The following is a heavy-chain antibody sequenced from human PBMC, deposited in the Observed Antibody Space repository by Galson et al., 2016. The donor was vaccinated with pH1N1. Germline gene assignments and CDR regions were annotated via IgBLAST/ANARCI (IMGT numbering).Heavy chain of an antibody. CDR1: GFTFSVFA. V-gene: IGHV3-23*01. CDR3: ARDNLRGSGSPDASDV. Sequence: SLRLSCAASGFTFSVFAMCWVRQAQGKGLEWVSAISGSGGYTYFADSVQGRFTISRDNSKNTLYLQMNTLRAEDTAVYYCARDNLRGSGSPDASDVWGQGTMVTVSS. J-gene: IGHJ3*01. D-gene: IGHD3-10*02. CDR2: ISGSGGYT.